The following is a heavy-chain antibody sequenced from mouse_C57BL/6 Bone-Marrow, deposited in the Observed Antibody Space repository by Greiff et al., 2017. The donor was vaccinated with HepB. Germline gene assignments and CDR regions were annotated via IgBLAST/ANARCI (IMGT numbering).Heavy chain of an antibody. Sequence: VQLQESGAELARPGASVKLSCKASGYTFTSYGISWVKQRTGQGLEWIGEIYPRSGNTYYNEKFKGKATLTADKSSSTAYMELRSLTSEDSAVYFCALFYYYGSSYYFDYWGQGTTLTVSS. CDR3: ALFYYYGSSYYFDY. J-gene: IGHJ2*01. CDR2: IYPRSGNT. V-gene: IGHV1-81*01. CDR1: GYTFTSYG. D-gene: IGHD1-1*01.